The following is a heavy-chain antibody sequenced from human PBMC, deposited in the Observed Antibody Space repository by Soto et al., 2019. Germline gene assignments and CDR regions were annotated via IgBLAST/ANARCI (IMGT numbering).Heavy chain of an antibody. CDR2: IIPIFGTA. V-gene: IGHV1-69*01. CDR1: GGAFSSYA. J-gene: IGHJ4*02. D-gene: IGHD6-13*01. Sequence: SEKVSSNPSGGAFSSYAFSWVRQAPGHWLGWMGGIIPIFGTANYAQKLQGRVTITANESTSAAYMELSSLRSEDTAVFYCARDPPPDRYSSSWYYFDYWGKGTLVTVPS. CDR3: ARDPPPDRYSSSWYYFDY.